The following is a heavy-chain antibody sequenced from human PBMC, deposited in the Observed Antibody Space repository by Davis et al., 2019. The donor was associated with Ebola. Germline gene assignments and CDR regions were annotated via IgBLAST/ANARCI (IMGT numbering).Heavy chain of an antibody. Sequence: GESLKISCAASGFTFSSYWMHWVRQAPGKGLVWVSRINSDGSSTSYADSVKGRFTISRDNAKNTLYLQMNSLRAEDTAVYYCTGTVTDDYWGQGTLVTVSS. CDR2: INSDGSST. J-gene: IGHJ4*02. D-gene: IGHD4-17*01. CDR1: GFTFSSYW. CDR3: TGTVTDDY. V-gene: IGHV3-74*01.